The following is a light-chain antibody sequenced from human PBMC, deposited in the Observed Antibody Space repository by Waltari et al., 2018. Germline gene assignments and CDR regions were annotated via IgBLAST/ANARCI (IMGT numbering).Light chain of an antibody. V-gene: IGKV1-9*01. J-gene: IGKJ5*01. Sequence: IQLTQSPSSLSASVGDRVTITCRASQGISSNLAWYQQKPGKAPKLLISAASTLQSGIPLRFSGSGSGTDFTLTISSLQPEDFATYYCQQLNSYPITFGQGTRLEIK. CDR3: QQLNSYPIT. CDR1: QGISSN. CDR2: AAS.